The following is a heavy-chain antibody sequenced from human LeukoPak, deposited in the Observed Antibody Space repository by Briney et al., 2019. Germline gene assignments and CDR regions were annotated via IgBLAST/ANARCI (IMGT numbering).Heavy chain of an antibody. CDR2: IYYSGST. CDR1: GGSISSSSYY. V-gene: IGHV4-39*01. Sequence: SETLCLTCTVFGGSISSSSYYWGWIRQPPGKGLEWIGSIYYSGSTYYNPSLKSRVTISVDTSKNQFSLKLSSVTAADTAVYYCATLNDYGDYGRDYWGQGTLVTVSS. CDR3: ATLNDYGDYGRDY. D-gene: IGHD4-17*01. J-gene: IGHJ4*02.